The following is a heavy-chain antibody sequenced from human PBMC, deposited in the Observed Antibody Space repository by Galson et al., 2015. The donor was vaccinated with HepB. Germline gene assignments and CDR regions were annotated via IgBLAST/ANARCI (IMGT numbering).Heavy chain of an antibody. CDR2: IIPIFGTA. CDR1: GGTFSSYA. Sequence: SVKVSCKASGGTFSSYAISWVRQAPGQGLEWIGGIIPIFGTANYAQKFQGRVTITADESTSIAYMELSSLRSEDTAVYYCARGGRALGYCSSTSCYYFDYWGQGTLVTVSS. J-gene: IGHJ4*02. CDR3: ARGGRALGYCSSTSCYYFDY. D-gene: IGHD2-2*01. V-gene: IGHV1-69*13.